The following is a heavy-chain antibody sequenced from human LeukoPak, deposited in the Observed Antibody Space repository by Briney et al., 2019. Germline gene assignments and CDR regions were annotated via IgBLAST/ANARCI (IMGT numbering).Heavy chain of an antibody. D-gene: IGHD3-10*01. V-gene: IGHV4-61*02. CDR2: IYTSGST. CDR1: GGSISSGSYY. J-gene: IGHJ4*02. Sequence: SQTLSLTCTVSGGSISSGSYYWSWIRQPAGKGLEWIGRIYTSGSTNYNPSLKSRVTISVDTSKNQFSLKLSSVTAADTAVYYCAREAPYYYGSGSLSGFDYWGQGTLVTVSS. CDR3: AREAPYYYGSGSLSGFDY.